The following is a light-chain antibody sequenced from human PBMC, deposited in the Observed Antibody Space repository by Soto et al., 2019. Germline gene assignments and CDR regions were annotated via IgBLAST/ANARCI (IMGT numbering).Light chain of an antibody. CDR2: GAS. CDR3: QQYNNWPPERT. V-gene: IGKV3-15*01. CDR1: QSVSSN. Sequence: EIVMTQSPATLSVSPGERATLSCRASQSVSSNLAWYQQKPGQAPRLFIYGASTRATGIPARFSGSGSGTEFTLTISSLQSEDFAVYYCQQYNNWPPERTFGQGTKVEIK. J-gene: IGKJ1*01.